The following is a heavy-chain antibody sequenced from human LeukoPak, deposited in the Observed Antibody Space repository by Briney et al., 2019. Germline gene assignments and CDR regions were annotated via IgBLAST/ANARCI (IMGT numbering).Heavy chain of an antibody. CDR2: ISSSSSYI. CDR1: GFTFSSYS. CDR3: ARDKVGGSMAGSNFDY. J-gene: IGHJ4*02. Sequence: GGSLRLSCAASGFTFSSYSVNWVRQAPGKGLEWVSSISSSSSYIYYADSVKGRFTISRDNAKNSLYLQMNSLRAEDTAVYYCARDKVGGSMAGSNFDYWGQGTLVTVSS. D-gene: IGHD6-19*01. V-gene: IGHV3-21*01.